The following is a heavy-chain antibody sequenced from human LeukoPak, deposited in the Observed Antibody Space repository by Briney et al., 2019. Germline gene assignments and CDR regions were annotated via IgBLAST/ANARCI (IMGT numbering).Heavy chain of an antibody. CDR2: IYTSGST. J-gene: IGHJ4*02. CDR3: AREAPYYGSGSYLDY. V-gene: IGHV4-61*02. CDR1: GGSISSGSYY. Sequence: PSETLSLTCTVSGGSISSGSYYWSWIRQPAGKGLEWIGRIYTSGSTNYNPSLKSRVTISVDTSKNQSSLKLSSVTAADTAVYYCAREAPYYGSGSYLDYWGQGTLVTVSS. D-gene: IGHD3-10*01.